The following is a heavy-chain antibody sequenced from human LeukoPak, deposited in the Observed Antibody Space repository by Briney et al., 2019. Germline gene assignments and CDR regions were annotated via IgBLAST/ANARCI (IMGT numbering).Heavy chain of an antibody. CDR3: AKGVSAAADDAFDI. CDR2: ISGSGGST. D-gene: IGHD6-13*01. V-gene: IGHV3-23*01. J-gene: IGHJ3*02. CDR1: GFTFSSYA. Sequence: GGSLRLSCAASGFTFSSYAMSWVRQAPGQGLEWVSVISGSGGSTYYADSVQGRFTISRDNSKNTLYLQMNSLRAGDTAVYYCAKGVSAAADDAFDIWGQGTMVTVSS.